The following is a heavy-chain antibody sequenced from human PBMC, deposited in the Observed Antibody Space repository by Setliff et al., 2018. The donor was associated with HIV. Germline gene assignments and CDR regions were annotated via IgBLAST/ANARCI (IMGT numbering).Heavy chain of an antibody. D-gene: IGHD5-18*01. V-gene: IGHV3-23*01. J-gene: IGHJ4*02. CDR3: ARGDWAGYNKVAFYYFDN. CDR2: IGGNDDQT. Sequence: PGGSLRLSCAASGFPFNRYAMNWVRQAPGKGLEWVSIIGGNDDQTNYVDSVKGRFTISRDNSKNMVYLQLSSLRVEDTAVYYCARGDWAGYNKVAFYYFDNWGQGTLVTVSS. CDR1: GFPFNRYA.